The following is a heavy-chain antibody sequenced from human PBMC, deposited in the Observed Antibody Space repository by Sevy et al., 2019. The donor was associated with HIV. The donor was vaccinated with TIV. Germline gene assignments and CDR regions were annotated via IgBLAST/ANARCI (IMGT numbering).Heavy chain of an antibody. CDR1: GFTFSSYR. CDR3: ARAVLEISTWRSDY. D-gene: IGHD1-1*01. V-gene: IGHV3-21*01. Sequence: GGSLRLSCAASGFTFSSYRMTWVRQAPGKGLEWVSCISSTSAYINYADSVKGRFTISRDKAKNLRYLQMDSLRAEDTAVYYCARAVLEISTWRSDYWGQGTLVTVSS. J-gene: IGHJ4*02. CDR2: ISSTSAYI.